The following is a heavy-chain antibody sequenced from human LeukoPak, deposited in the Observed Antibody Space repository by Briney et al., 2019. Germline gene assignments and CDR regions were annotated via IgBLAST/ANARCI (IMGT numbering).Heavy chain of an antibody. CDR3: ARGGLLHYGMDV. CDR1: GFTFSSYE. CDR2: IGSSGSTI. J-gene: IGHJ6*04. V-gene: IGHV3-48*03. D-gene: IGHD2-15*01. Sequence: GGSLRLSCAASGFTFSSYEMNWVRQAPGKGLEWVSYIGSSGSTIYYADSVKGRFTISRDNAKNSLYLQMNSLRAEGTAVYYCARGGLLHYGMDVWGKGTTVTVSS.